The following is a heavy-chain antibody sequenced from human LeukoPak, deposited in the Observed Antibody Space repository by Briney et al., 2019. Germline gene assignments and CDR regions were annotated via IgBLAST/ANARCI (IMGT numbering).Heavy chain of an antibody. Sequence: GGSLRLSCAASGFTFSSYWMHWVRQPPGKGLGWVSRINTDGSTTSYADSVKGRFTISRDNAKNTLYLQMNSLRAEDTAVYYCARDPPYDYYMDVWGKGATVTVSS. V-gene: IGHV3-74*01. CDR2: INTDGSTT. J-gene: IGHJ6*03. CDR1: GFTFSSYW. CDR3: ARDPPYDYYMDV.